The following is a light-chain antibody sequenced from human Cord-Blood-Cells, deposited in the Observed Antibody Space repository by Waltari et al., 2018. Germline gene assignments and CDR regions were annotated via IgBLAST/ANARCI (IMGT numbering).Light chain of an antibody. Sequence: DIQMTQYPSSLSASVGDRVTITCQASQDISNYLNWYQQKPGKAPKLLIYGASNLETGVPSRFSGSGSGTDFTFTISSLQPEDIATYYCQQYDNLPYSFGQGTKLEIK. CDR2: GAS. J-gene: IGKJ2*03. CDR3: QQYDNLPYS. CDR1: QDISNY. V-gene: IGKV1-33*01.